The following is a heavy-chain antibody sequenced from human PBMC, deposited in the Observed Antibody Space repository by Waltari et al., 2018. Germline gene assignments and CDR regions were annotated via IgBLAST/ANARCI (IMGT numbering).Heavy chain of an antibody. V-gene: IGHV1-2*04. D-gene: IGHD2-2*01. CDR1: GYTFTGYY. CDR3: AREGGYCSSTSCRGGWFDP. Sequence: QVQLVQSGAEVKKPGASVKVSCKASGYTFTGYYMHWVRQAPGQGLEWMGGIKPNRGGTNYAQKVQGWVTMTRDTSISTAYMELSRLRSDDTAVYYCAREGGYCSSTSCRGGWFDPWGQGTLVTVSS. CDR2: IKPNRGGT. J-gene: IGHJ5*02.